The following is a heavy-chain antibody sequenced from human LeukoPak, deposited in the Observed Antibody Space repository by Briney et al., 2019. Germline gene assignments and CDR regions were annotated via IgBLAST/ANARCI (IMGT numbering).Heavy chain of an antibody. CDR3: AKLRYYDSSGYYDY. CDR1: GGSFSGYY. J-gene: IGHJ4*02. V-gene: IGHV4-34*01. Sequence: SETLSLTCAVYGGSFSGYYWSWIRQPPGKGLEWIGEINHSGSTNYNPPLKSRVTISVDTSKNQFSPKLSSVTAADMAVYYCAKLRYYDSSGYYDYWGQGTLVTVSS. CDR2: INHSGST. D-gene: IGHD3-22*01.